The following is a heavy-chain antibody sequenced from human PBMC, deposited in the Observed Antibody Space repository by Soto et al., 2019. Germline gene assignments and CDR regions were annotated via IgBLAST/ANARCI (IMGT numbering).Heavy chain of an antibody. CDR2: ISDDGSNK. Sequence: QVQLVESGGGVVQPGRSLRLSCAASGFTFSSYGMHWVRQAPGKGLEWVAVISDDGSNKYYADSVKGRFTISRENSKNTLYLQMNSLRAEDTAVYYCAPWFGAFDYWGQGTLVTVSS. D-gene: IGHD3-10*01. CDR3: APWFGAFDY. CDR1: GFTFSSYG. V-gene: IGHV3-30*03. J-gene: IGHJ4*02.